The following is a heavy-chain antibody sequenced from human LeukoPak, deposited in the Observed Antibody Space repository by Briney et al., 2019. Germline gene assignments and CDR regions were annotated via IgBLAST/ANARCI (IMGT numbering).Heavy chain of an antibody. CDR3: ARSEAVGDFQN. CDR2: INPSGGTT. D-gene: IGHD3-16*01. CDR1: GYTFSSYY. Sequence: ASVKVSCKASGYTFSSYYIHWVRQAPGQGLEWMGIINPSGGTTNYAQKFQGRVTLTRGTSTSTVYMDLSSLRSEDTAVYYCARSEAVGDFQNWGQGTLVTVSS. J-gene: IGHJ1*01. V-gene: IGHV1-46*01.